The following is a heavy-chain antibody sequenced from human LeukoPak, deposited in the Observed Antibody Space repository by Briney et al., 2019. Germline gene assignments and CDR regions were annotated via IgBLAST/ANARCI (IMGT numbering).Heavy chain of an antibody. CDR2: INPNSGGT. CDR1: GYTFTGYY. Sequence: ASVKVSCKASGYTFTGYYMHWVRQAPGQGLEWMGCINPNSGGTNYAQKFQGRVTMTRDTSISTAYMELSRLRSDDTAVYYCARVVKVTAPWHYWGQGTLVTVSS. D-gene: IGHD2-21*02. J-gene: IGHJ4*02. CDR3: ARVVKVTAPWHY. V-gene: IGHV1-2*02.